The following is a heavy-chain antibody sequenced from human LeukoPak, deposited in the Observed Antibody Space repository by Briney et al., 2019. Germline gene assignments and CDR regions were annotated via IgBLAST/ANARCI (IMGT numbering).Heavy chain of an antibody. D-gene: IGHD3-10*02. J-gene: IGHJ5*02. CDR1: GYTLTELS. CDR2: FDPEDGET. CDR3: ARAHQGTMFYDT. Sequence: ASVKVSCKVSGYTLTELSMHWVRQAPGKGLEWMGGFDPEDGETIYAQKFQGRVTMTEDTSTDTAYMELRSLRSDDTAMYYCARAHQGTMFYDTWGQGTLVTVSS. V-gene: IGHV1-24*01.